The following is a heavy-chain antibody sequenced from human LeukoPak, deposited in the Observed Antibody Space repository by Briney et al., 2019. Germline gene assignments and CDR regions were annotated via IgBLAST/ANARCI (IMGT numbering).Heavy chain of an antibody. J-gene: IGHJ4*02. CDR1: GITLSNYG. D-gene: IGHD3-22*01. CDR3: AKRGVVIRVILVGFHKEAYYFDS. Sequence: GGSLRLSCVVSGITLSNYGMSWVRQAPGKGLEWVAGIIGSGGGTQYADSVKGRFTISRDNRKNTLYLQMNSLRAEDTAMYFCAKRGVVIRVILVGFHKEAYYFDSWGQGALVTVSS. CDR2: IIGSGGGT. V-gene: IGHV3-23*01.